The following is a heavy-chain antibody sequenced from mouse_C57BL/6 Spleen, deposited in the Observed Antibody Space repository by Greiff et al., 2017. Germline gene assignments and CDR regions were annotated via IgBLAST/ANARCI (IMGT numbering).Heavy chain of an antibody. Sequence: EVQVVESGGDLVKPGGSLKLSCAASGFTFSSYGMSWVRQTPDKRLEWVATISSGGSYTYYPASVKGRFTISRDNAKNTLYLQMSSLKSEDTAMYYCARQDYFDYWGQGTTLTVSS. CDR3: ARQDYFDY. J-gene: IGHJ2*01. CDR1: GFTFSSYG. V-gene: IGHV5-6*01. CDR2: ISSGGSYT.